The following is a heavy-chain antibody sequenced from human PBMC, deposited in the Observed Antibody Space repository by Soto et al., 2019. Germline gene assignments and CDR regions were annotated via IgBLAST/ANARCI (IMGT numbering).Heavy chain of an antibody. CDR2: TYYRSRFFS. CDR3: VRDRYSSSGWFDP. CDR1: GDSVSSYSAA. D-gene: IGHD3-10*01. J-gene: IGHJ5*02. Sequence: SQTLSLTCSISGDSVSSYSAAWNWIRQSPSGGLEWLGRTYYRSRFFSDYAESVKSRIIINPDTSKNQFSLQLKSVTPEDTAVYYCVRDRYSSSGWFDPWGQGTPVTVSS. V-gene: IGHV6-1*01.